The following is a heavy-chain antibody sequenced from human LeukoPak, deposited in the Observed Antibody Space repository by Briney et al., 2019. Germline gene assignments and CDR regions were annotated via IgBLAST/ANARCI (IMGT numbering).Heavy chain of an antibody. D-gene: IGHD1-7*01. J-gene: IGHJ5*02. CDR2: ISGSGGST. V-gene: IGHV3-23*01. Sequence: TGGSLRLSCAASGFTFSSYAMSWVRQTPGKGLEWVSAISGSGGSTYYADSVKGRFTISRDNSKNTLYLQMNSLRAEDTAVYYCAKDIVGWNYEPTLNWFDPWGQGTLVTVSS. CDR1: GFTFSSYA. CDR3: AKDIVGWNYEPTLNWFDP.